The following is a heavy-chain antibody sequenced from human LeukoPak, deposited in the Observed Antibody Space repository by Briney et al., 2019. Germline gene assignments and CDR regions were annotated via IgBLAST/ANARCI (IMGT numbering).Heavy chain of an antibody. V-gene: IGHV3-33*01. J-gene: IGHJ4*02. Sequence: GGSLRLSCAASGFTFSSYGMHWVRQAPGKGLEWVAVIWYDGSNKYYADSVKGRFTISRDNSKNTLYLQMNSLRAEDTAVYYCARAGYCSGGSCYGLDYWGQGTLVTVSS. CDR3: ARAGYCSGGSCYGLDY. CDR2: IWYDGSNK. D-gene: IGHD2-15*01. CDR1: GFTFSSYG.